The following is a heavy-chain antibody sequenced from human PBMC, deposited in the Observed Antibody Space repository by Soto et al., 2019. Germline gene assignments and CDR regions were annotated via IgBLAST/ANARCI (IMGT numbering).Heavy chain of an antibody. CDR2: ISWNSGNI. J-gene: IGHJ3*02. CDR1: GFSFGDYG. D-gene: IGHD3-3*01. V-gene: IGHV3-9*01. CDR3: VKDGLTSVFGLVHDGSDI. Sequence: EVQLVVSGGGLVQPGRSLRLSCVASGFSFGDYGMHWVRQAPGRGPEWVSGISWNSGNIGYAETVKGRFTISRDNAKNSLYLQMNSLRAEDTALYYCVKDGLTSVFGLVHDGSDIWGHGTMVTVSS.